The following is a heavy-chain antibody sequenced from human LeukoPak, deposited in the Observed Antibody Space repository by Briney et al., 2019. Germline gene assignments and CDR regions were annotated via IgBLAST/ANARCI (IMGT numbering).Heavy chain of an antibody. CDR2: IYYSRYS. V-gene: IGHV4-38-2*01. CDR3: VSGTLTRNAFDI. D-gene: IGHD1-26*01. J-gene: IGHJ3*02. Sequence: SETLSLTCGVSGYSISNGYYWGWIRQPPGKGLEWIGTIYYSRYSYYNPSLKSRLTISVDTSKNHFSLRLSSVTAEDTAIYYCVSGTLTRNAFDIWGQGTMVTVSS. CDR1: GYSISNGYY.